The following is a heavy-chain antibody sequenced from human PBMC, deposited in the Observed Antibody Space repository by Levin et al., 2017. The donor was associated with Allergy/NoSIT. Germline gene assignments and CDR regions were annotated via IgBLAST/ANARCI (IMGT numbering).Heavy chain of an antibody. J-gene: IGHJ4*02. CDR2: ISSSSSTI. Sequence: GESLKISCAASGFTFSSYSMNWVRQAPGKGLEWVSYISSSSSTIYYADSVKGRFTISRDNAKNSLYLQMNSLRAEDTAVYYCARGLSYDVWGQGTLVTVSS. D-gene: IGHD5-12*01. CDR3: ARGLSYDV. CDR1: GFTFSSYS. V-gene: IGHV3-48*01.